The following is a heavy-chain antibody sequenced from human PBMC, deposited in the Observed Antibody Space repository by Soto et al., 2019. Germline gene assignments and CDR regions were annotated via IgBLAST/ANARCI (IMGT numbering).Heavy chain of an antibody. J-gene: IGHJ4*02. Sequence: GGSLRLSCAASGFTFSSYAMHWVRQAPGKGLEYVSAISSNGGSTYYANSVKGRFTISRDNSKNTLYLQMGSLRAEDMAVYYCARDNSKHLAEGPFGYWGQGTLVTVSS. CDR3: ARDNSKHLAEGPFGY. D-gene: IGHD1-20*01. CDR1: GFTFSSYA. V-gene: IGHV3-64*01. CDR2: ISSNGGST.